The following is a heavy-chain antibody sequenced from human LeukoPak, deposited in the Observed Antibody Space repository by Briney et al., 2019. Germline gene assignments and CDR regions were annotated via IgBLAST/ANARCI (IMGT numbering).Heavy chain of an antibody. Sequence: QPGRSLRLSCAASGFAFGVHAMTCVRQAPGKGPEWVATIGGPAETFYADSVKGRFTISRDNSRNTLYLQMNSLRAEDSALYYCAKDWTSHNGVYDCLDFWGQGTQVTVSS. D-gene: IGHD3-16*01. CDR3: AKDWTSHNGVYDCLDF. J-gene: IGHJ4*02. CDR2: IGGPAET. CDR1: GFAFGVHA. V-gene: IGHV3-23*01.